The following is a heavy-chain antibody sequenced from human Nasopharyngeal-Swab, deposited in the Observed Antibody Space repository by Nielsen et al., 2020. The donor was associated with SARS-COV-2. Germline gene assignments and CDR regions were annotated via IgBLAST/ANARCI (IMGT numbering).Heavy chain of an antibody. D-gene: IGHD2-2*01. CDR3: AKGGYCSSTSCKDFFDY. CDR2: IYHSGST. Sequence: WIRQPPGKGLEWIGEIYHSGSTNYNPSLKSRVTISVDKSKNQFSLKLSSVTAADTAVYYCAKGGYCSSTSCKDFFDYWGQGTLVTVSS. J-gene: IGHJ4*02. V-gene: IGHV4-4*02.